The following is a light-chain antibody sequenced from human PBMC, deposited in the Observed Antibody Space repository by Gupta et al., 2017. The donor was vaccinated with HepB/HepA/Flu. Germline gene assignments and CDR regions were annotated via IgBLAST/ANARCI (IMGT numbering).Light chain of an antibody. CDR2: ENN. V-gene: IGLV1-51*02. CDR3: GTWDSSLSVRV. CDR1: SSNIGDNY. J-gene: IGLJ3*02. Sequence: QSVLTPPPSVSAAPGQKVTISCSGSSSNIGDNYVSWYQQLPGTAPKLLIYENNKRPSGIPDRFSGSKSGTSATLGITGLQTGDEADYYCGTWDSSLSVRVFGGGTKLTVL.